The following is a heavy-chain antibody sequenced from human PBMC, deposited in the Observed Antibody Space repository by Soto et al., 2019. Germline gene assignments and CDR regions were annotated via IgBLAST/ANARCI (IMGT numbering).Heavy chain of an antibody. CDR2: ISYDGSDK. CDR3: ASDNYYDSSGYMGSEAFDI. CDR1: GFTFSSYA. J-gene: IGHJ3*02. Sequence: GGSLRLSCAASGFTFSSYAMHWVRQAPGKGLEWVAVISYDGSDKYYADSVKGRFTISRDNSKNTLYLQMNSLRAEDTAVYYCASDNYYDSSGYMGSEAFDIWGQGTMVTVSS. D-gene: IGHD3-22*01. V-gene: IGHV3-30-3*01.